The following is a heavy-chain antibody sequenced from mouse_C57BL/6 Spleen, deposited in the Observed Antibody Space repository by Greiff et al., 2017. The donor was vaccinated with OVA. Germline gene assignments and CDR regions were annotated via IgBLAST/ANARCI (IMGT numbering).Heavy chain of an antibody. V-gene: IGHV10-3*01. CDR1: GFTFNTYA. J-gene: IGHJ3*01. Sequence: EVKVVESGGGLVQPKGSLKLSCAASGFTFNTYAMHWVRQAPGKGLEWVARIRRKSSNYATYYADSVKDRFTISRDDSQSMLYLQMHNLQTEDTAMHYWVRGQFPQAYWGQGTLVTVSA. CDR2: IRRKSSNYAT. CDR3: VRGQFPQAY.